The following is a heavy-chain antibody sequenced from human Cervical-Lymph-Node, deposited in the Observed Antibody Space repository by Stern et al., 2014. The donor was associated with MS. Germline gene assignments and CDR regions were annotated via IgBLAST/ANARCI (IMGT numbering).Heavy chain of an antibody. CDR1: GYTFINYD. V-gene: IGHV1-8*01. CDR3: VRGGFSYGYGLDA. CDR2: MDPNNANT. J-gene: IGHJ6*02. Sequence: QVQLVESGSKVRKPAASVTVTCPVSGYTFINYDMFWVRQATGQGLEWMGCMDPNNANTGHAQKFQGRVTMTRNTSISTAYMELSSLRSDDTAVYYCVRGGFSYGYGLDAWGQGTAVIVSS. D-gene: IGHD5-18*01.